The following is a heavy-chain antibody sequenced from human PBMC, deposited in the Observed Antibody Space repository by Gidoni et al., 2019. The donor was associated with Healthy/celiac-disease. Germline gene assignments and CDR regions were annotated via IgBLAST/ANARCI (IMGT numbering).Heavy chain of an antibody. V-gene: IGHV3-33*01. J-gene: IGHJ3*02. CDR3: AREGRIVGATTGGAFDI. CDR2: IWYDGSNK. CDR1: GFTFSSYG. D-gene: IGHD1-26*01. Sequence: QVQLVESGGGVVQPGRSLRLSCAASGFTFSSYGMHWVRQAPGKGLEWVAVIWYDGSNKYYADSVKGRFTISRDNSKNTLYLQMNSLRAEDTAVYYCAREGRIVGATTGGAFDIWGQGTMVTVSS.